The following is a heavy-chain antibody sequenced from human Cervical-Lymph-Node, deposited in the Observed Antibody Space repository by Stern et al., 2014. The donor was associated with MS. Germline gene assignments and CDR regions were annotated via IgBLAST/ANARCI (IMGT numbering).Heavy chain of an antibody. CDR3: ARSSTVTPNAFDI. J-gene: IGHJ3*02. CDR1: GGSISSGGYS. V-gene: IGHV4-30-2*01. D-gene: IGHD4-17*01. CDR2: IYSSGTT. Sequence: QLQLQEYGSGLVKPSQTLSLTCAVSGGSISSGGYSWSWIRQPPGKGLEWIGYIYSSGTTSYSPSLKSLVTISVDSSKNQFSLQLSSVTAADTAVYYCARSSTVTPNAFDIWGQGTMVTVSS.